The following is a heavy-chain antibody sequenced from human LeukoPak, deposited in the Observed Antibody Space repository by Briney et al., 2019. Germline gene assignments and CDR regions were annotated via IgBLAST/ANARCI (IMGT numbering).Heavy chain of an antibody. CDR2: ISGYNGNT. J-gene: IGHJ4*02. Sequence: ASVKVSCKASGYSFTSYGFSWVRQAPGQGLEWMGWISGYNGNTNYAQKLQGRVTMTTDTSTSTAYMELRSLRSDDTAVYYCARQTYYYDSSWYYWGQGTLVTVSS. CDR3: ARQTYYYDSSWYY. CDR1: GYSFTSYG. D-gene: IGHD3-22*01. V-gene: IGHV1-18*01.